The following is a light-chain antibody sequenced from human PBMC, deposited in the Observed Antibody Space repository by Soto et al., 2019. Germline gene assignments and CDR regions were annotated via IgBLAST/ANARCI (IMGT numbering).Light chain of an antibody. V-gene: IGKV3D-20*02. Sequence: ESVLTQSPGTLSLSPGERATLSCGASQRVTSNNLAWYQQKPGQAPRLLIYAASSRATGIPDRFSGSGSGTDFTLTISSLEPEDFAVYYCQQRSSWPITFGQGTRLEIK. CDR1: QRVTSNN. CDR3: QQRSSWPIT. J-gene: IGKJ5*01. CDR2: AAS.